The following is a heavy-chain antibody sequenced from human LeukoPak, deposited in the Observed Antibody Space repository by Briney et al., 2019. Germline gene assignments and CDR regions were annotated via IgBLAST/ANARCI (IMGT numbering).Heavy chain of an antibody. D-gene: IGHD4-23*01. CDR2: IYNSGST. V-gene: IGHV4-59*01. Sequence: AETLSLTCTVSDGSISIYYWSWIRQPPGKGLEWIGYIYNSGSTIYDPSLKSRVTISADTSKNQFSLKLSSVTAADTAVYYCAREVSRWPYYFDYWGQGTLVTVSS. CDR1: DGSISIYY. J-gene: IGHJ4*02. CDR3: AREVSRWPYYFDY.